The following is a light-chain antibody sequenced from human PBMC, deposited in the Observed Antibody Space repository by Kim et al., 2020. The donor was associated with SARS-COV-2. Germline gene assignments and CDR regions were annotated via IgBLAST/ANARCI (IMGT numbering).Light chain of an antibody. J-gene: IGKJ4*01. CDR3: QQSYSTPLT. CDR2: AAS. CDR1: QSISSY. V-gene: IGKV1-39*01. Sequence: ESVGDRFTITCRASQSISSYLNWYQQKPGKAPKLLIYAASSLQSGVPSRFSGSGSGTDFTLTISSLQPEDFATYYCQQSYSTPLTFGGGTKVDIK.